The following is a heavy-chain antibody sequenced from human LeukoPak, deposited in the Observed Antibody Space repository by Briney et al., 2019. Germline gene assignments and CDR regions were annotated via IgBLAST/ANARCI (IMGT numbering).Heavy chain of an antibody. Sequence: GGSLRLSCAASGFTFDNSAMTWVRQAPGKGLEWVSSIRGSGGYILYADSVKGRFTISRDNSKNTLYLQMDSLRAEDTAVYFCAKEPHILTGYYTDYFDSWGQGTLVTVSS. CDR3: AKEPHILTGYYTDYFDS. V-gene: IGHV3-23*01. J-gene: IGHJ4*02. D-gene: IGHD3-9*01. CDR1: GFTFDNSA. CDR2: IRGSGGYI.